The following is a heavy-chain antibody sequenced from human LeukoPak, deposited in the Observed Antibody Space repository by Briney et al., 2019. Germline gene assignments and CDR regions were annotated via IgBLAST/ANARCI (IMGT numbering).Heavy chain of an antibody. Sequence: QSGGSLRLSCAASGFTFSSYGMHWVRQAPGKGLEWVAVISYDGSNKYYADSVKGRFTISRDNSKNTLYLQMNSLRAEDTAVYYCAIDGGMTTAYGMDVWGQGTTVTVSS. D-gene: IGHD2-15*01. J-gene: IGHJ6*02. CDR3: AIDGGMTTAYGMDV. CDR2: ISYDGSNK. V-gene: IGHV3-30*03. CDR1: GFTFSSYG.